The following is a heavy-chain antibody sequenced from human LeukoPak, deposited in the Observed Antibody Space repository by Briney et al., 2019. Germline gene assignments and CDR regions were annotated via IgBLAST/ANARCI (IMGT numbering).Heavy chain of an antibody. V-gene: IGHV1-69*05. CDR3: ARSGWELPGYFDY. J-gene: IGHJ4*02. CDR2: IIPIFGTA. CDR1: GGTFISYA. Sequence: SVKVSCKASGGTFISYAISWVRQAPGQGLEWMGGIIPIFGTANYAQKFQGRVTITTDESTSTAYMELSSLRSEDTAVYYCARSGWELPGYFDYWGQGTLVTVSS. D-gene: IGHD1-26*01.